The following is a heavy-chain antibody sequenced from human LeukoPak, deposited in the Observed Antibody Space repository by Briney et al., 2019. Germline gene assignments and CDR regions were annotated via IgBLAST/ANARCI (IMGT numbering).Heavy chain of an antibody. Sequence: GGSLRLSCAASGFTFSSYGMSWVRQAPGKGLEWVSGISGSGGSTYYADSVKGRFTISRDNSKNTLYLQMNSLRAEDTAVYYCAKDGSYDILTGYPFDYWGQGTLVTVSS. V-gene: IGHV3-23*01. CDR2: ISGSGGST. J-gene: IGHJ4*02. CDR1: GFTFSSYG. D-gene: IGHD3-9*01. CDR3: AKDGSYDILTGYPFDY.